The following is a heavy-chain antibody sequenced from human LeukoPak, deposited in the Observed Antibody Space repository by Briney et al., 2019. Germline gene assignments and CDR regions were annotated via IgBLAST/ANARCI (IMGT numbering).Heavy chain of an antibody. D-gene: IGHD1-26*01. Sequence: GGSLRLSCAASGFTFDDYDIHWARQAPGKGLEWVSLISGDGGSTYYADSVKGRFTISRDNSKNSLYLQMNSLRTEVTALYYCAKTLSGSYDLDYWGQGTLVTVSS. CDR3: AKTLSGSYDLDY. CDR2: ISGDGGST. CDR1: GFTFDDYD. V-gene: IGHV3-43*02. J-gene: IGHJ4*02.